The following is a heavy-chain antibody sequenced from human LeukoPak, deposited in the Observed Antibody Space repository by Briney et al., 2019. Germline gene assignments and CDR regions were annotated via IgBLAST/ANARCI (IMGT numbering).Heavy chain of an antibody. CDR3: ARHDPRGEPARLGVFDY. CDR1: GGSISNYY. D-gene: IGHD6-6*01. Sequence: NPSETLSLTCTVSGGSISNYYWSWIRQPPGKELEWVGYIYNTGNTNYNPSLKSRVTISVDTSKNQFSLKLSSVTATDTAVYYCARHDPRGEPARLGVFDYWGQGTLVTVSS. CDR2: IYNTGNT. V-gene: IGHV4-59*08. J-gene: IGHJ4*02.